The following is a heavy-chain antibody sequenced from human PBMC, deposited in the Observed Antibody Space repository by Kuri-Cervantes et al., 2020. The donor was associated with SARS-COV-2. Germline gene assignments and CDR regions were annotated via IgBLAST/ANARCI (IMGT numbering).Heavy chain of an antibody. V-gene: IGHV3-7*01. J-gene: IGHJ6*03. CDR3: ARDQSDSSGWYAEEDYYYYMDV. D-gene: IGHD6-19*01. CDR2: IKQDGSEK. CDR1: GFTFSSDW. Sequence: GESLKISWAASGFTFSSDWMSGVRQAPGKGLGRVANIKQDGSEKYYVDSVKGRFTISRDDAMTSLYLQMNSMRAEDTAVYYCARDQSDSSGWYAEEDYYYYMDVWGKGTTVTVSS.